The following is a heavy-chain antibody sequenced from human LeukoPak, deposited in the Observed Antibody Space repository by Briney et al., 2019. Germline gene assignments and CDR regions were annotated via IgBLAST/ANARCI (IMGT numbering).Heavy chain of an antibody. Sequence: SETLSLTCTVYGGSIGRYYWNWIRQSPGQGLEWVGYIFSSGSTNYNPSLLSRVTISLDTSRNQFSLKLSSVTAADTAVYFCARDTVVVITTSHDAFDVWGQGTMVTVSS. V-gene: IGHV4-59*01. J-gene: IGHJ3*01. D-gene: IGHD3-22*01. CDR1: GGSIGRYY. CDR2: IFSSGST. CDR3: ARDTVVVITTSHDAFDV.